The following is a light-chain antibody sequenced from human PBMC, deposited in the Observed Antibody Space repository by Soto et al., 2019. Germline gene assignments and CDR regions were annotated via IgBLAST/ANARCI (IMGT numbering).Light chain of an antibody. CDR3: QQYRGRPYT. CDR1: QSISPW. J-gene: IGKJ2*01. Sequence: DIQMTQSPSTLSAYVGERVTITCRARQSISPWLAWYQKKPGKAPNLLIYRASNLQTGVPSRFSGSGSGTAFTLTINSLQPDDFATYYCQQYRGRPYTFDQGTKLEIE. V-gene: IGKV1-5*03. CDR2: RAS.